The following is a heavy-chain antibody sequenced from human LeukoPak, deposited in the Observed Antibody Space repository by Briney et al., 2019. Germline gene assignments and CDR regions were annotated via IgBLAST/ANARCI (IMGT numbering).Heavy chain of an antibody. CDR2: IYYSGST. D-gene: IGHD5-18*01. CDR1: GGSISSYY. Sequence: PSETLSLTCTVSGGSISSYYWSWIRQPPGKGLEWIGYIYYSGSTNYNPSLKSRVTISVDTSKNQFSLKLSSVTAADTAVYYCARGDTAMVSGWFDPWGQGTLVTVSS. CDR3: ARGDTAMVSGWFDP. J-gene: IGHJ5*02. V-gene: IGHV4-59*01.